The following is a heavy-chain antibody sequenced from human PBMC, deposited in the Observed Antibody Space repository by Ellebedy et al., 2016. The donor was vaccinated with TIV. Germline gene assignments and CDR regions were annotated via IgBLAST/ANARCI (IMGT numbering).Heavy chain of an antibody. CDR3: AREYHGGYFDY. CDR1: GYPFTRYY. CDR2: VSTRGRTT. Sequence: ASVKVSCKASGYPFTRYYIHWVRQPPGQGLEWMGMVSTRGRTTTYAQKFEGRVTITRDTSASTAYMEMSSLRYEDMAVYYCAREYHGGYFDYWGQGTLVTVSS. J-gene: IGHJ4*02. D-gene: IGHD1-14*01. V-gene: IGHV1-46*01.